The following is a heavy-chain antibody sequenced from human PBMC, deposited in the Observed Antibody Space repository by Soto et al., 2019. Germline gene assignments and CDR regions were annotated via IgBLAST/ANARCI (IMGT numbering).Heavy chain of an antibody. CDR1: GGTFSSYA. J-gene: IGHJ6*02. Sequence: QVQLVQSGAEVKKPGSSVKVSCKASGGTFSSYAISWVRQAPGQGLEWMGGIIPIFGTANYAQKFQGRVTITADKSTSTAYMELSSLRSEDTAVYYCARVRCSGGSXXXXXXXXXTPELYYGMDVWGQGTT. V-gene: IGHV1-69*06. CDR2: IIPIFGTA. D-gene: IGHD2-15*01. CDR3: ARVRCSGGSXXXXXXXXXTPELYYGMDV.